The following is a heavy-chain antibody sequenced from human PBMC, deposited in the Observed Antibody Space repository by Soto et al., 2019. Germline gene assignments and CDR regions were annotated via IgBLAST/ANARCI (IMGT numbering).Heavy chain of an antibody. CDR3: ARVVDRQLGSAFFGTFDI. V-gene: IGHV6-1*01. Sequence: PSQTLSLTCAISGDSVSSYNAAWNCIRQSPSRGLEWLGKTYYRSKWYSEYPISVKSRVTINPDKSKNQFSLKLSSVTAADTAVYYCARVVDRQLGSAFFGTFDIWGQGTMVTVSS. CDR2: TYYRSKWYS. J-gene: IGHJ3*02. CDR1: GDSVSSYNAA. D-gene: IGHD5-12*01.